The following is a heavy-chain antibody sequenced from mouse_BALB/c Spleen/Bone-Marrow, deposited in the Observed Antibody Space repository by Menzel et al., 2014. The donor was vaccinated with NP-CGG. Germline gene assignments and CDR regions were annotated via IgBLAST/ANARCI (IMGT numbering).Heavy chain of an antibody. CDR1: GLSLTSYD. V-gene: IGHV2-9-2*01. Sequence: VKLVESGPGLVAPSQSLSITCTVSGLSLTSYDISWIRQPPGKGLEWLGVIWTGGGTNYNSAFMSRLSISKDNSKSQVFLKMNSLQTDDTAIYYCVRDPGFPYAMDYWGQGTSVTVSS. J-gene: IGHJ4*01. CDR3: VRDPGFPYAMDY. CDR2: IWTGGGT.